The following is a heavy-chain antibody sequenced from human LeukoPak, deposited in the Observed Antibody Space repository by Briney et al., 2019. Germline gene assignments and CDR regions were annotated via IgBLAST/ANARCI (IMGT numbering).Heavy chain of an antibody. CDR1: GGSFSGYY. CDR2: INHSGST. CDR3: ASGYSSSWYSPARFDY. V-gene: IGHV4-34*01. Sequence: SETLSLTCAVYGGSFSGYYWSWIRQPPGKGLEWIGEINHSGSTNYSPSLKSRVTISVDTSKNQFSLKLSSVTAADTAVYYCASGYSSSWYSPARFDYWGQGTLVTVSS. D-gene: IGHD6-13*01. J-gene: IGHJ4*02.